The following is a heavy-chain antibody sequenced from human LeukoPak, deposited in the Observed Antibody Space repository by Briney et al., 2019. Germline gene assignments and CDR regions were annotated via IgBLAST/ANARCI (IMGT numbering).Heavy chain of an antibody. V-gene: IGHV4-4*09. J-gene: IGHJ5*02. D-gene: IGHD2-21*01. CDR2: IYTSGST. CDR1: GGSISSYY. Sequence: PSETLSLTCTVSGGSISSYYWSWIRQPPGKGLEWIGYIYTSGSTNYNPSLKSRVTISVDTSKNQFSLKLSSVTAADTAVYYCVRHPSGLVLWNWFDPWGQGTLVTVSS. CDR3: VRHPSGLVLWNWFDP.